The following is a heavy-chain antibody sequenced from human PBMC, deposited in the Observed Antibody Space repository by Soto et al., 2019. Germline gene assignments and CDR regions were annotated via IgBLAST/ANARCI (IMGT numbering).Heavy chain of an antibody. CDR2: ISYDGSNK. V-gene: IGHV3-30*18. J-gene: IGHJ3*02. D-gene: IGHD6-19*01. CDR1: GFTFSSYG. CDR3: AKDHSSGPFDI. Sequence: GGSLRLSCAASGFTFSSYGMHWVRQAPGKGLEWVAVISYDGSNKYYADSVKGRFTISRDNSKNTLYLQMNSLRAEDTAVYYCAKDHSSGPFDIWGQGTMVTVSS.